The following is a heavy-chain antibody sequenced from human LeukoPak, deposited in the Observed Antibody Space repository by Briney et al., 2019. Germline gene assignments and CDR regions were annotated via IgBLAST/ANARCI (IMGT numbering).Heavy chain of an antibody. D-gene: IGHD3-22*01. V-gene: IGHV1-69*04. CDR1: GGTFSSYA. CDR2: IIPISGIA. Sequence: SVKVSCKASGGTFSSYAISWVRQAPGQGLEWMGRIIPISGIANYARKFQGRVTITADKSTSTAYMELSSLRSEDTAVYYCAGNYDSSGSTGDYWGQGTLVTVSS. J-gene: IGHJ4*02. CDR3: AGNYDSSGSTGDY.